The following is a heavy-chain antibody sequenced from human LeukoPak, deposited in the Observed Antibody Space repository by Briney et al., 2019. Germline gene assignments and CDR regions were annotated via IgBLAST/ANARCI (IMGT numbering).Heavy chain of an antibody. Sequence: SETLSLTCAVYGGSFSGYYWSWIRQPPGKGLEWIGEINHSGSTNYNPSLKSRVTISVDTSKNQFSLKLSSVTAADTAMYYCARADFIAAAGTDWFDPWGQGTLVTVSS. D-gene: IGHD6-13*01. CDR1: GGSFSGYY. CDR3: ARADFIAAAGTDWFDP. V-gene: IGHV4-34*01. J-gene: IGHJ5*02. CDR2: INHSGST.